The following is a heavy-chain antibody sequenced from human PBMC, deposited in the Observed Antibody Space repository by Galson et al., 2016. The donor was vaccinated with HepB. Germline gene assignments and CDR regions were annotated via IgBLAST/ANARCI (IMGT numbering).Heavy chain of an antibody. D-gene: IGHD3-10*01. CDR2: ISPDGSVT. J-gene: IGHJ4*02. V-gene: IGHV3-74*01. Sequence: SLRLSCAASGFTFRSHWVHWVRQVPGKGLVWVSRISPDGSVTNYADSVKGRFTISRDNAKNTLYLQMNRLRAEDTAVYFCAKDEVAGSGSCNYWGQGTQVTVSS. CDR3: AKDEVAGSGSCNY. CDR1: GFTFRSHW.